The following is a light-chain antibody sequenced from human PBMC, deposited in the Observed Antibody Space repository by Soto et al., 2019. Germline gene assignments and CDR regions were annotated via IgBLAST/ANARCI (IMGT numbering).Light chain of an antibody. CDR3: SSRATNAGGDNWV. CDR2: EVS. Sequence: QSVLTQPPSASGSPGQSVTISCTGTSSDVGGYNFVSWYQQHPGKSPKLMIYEVSERPSGVPDRFSGSKSGNTASLTVSGLQAEDEADYYCSSRATNAGGDNWVFGGGTKLTVL. CDR1: SSDVGGYNF. V-gene: IGLV2-8*01. J-gene: IGLJ3*02.